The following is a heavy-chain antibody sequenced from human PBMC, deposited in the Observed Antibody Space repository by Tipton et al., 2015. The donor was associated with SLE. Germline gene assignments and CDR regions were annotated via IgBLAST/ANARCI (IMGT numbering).Heavy chain of an antibody. J-gene: IGHJ4*02. CDR1: DASTNTKY. CDR3: AGDSSGSYYDRGGNCFEPLDY. CDR2: ANRNEGT. D-gene: IGHD3-22*01. Sequence: TLSLTCTVSDASTNTKYWTWIRQSPGKGLEWIGYANRNEGTKIKSSLERRVTISLDTSRSQFSLRLSSVTAADTAVYYCAGDSSGSYYDRGGNCFEPLDYWGQGILVTVSS. V-gene: IGHV4-59*13.